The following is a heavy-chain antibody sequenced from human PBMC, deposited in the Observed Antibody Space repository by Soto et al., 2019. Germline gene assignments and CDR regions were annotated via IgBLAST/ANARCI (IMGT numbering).Heavy chain of an antibody. CDR2: IIPMVGTA. CDR3: ASGIQLWLRRINNGYSG. J-gene: IGHJ4*02. V-gene: IGHV1-69*12. Sequence: QVQLVQSGAEVKKPESSVKVSCKAPGGTFSPYAISWVRQAPGQGLEWMGGIIPMVGTANYAQTFQDRVTITADESTNTVYLELSSLRSEDTAVYFCASGIQLWLRRINNGYSGWGQGTLVTVSS. CDR1: GGTFSPYA. D-gene: IGHD5-18*01.